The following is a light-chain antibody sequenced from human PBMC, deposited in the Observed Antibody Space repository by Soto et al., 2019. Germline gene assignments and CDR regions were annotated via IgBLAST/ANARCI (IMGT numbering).Light chain of an antibody. V-gene: IGLV3-9*01. Sequence: SYELTQPLSVSVALGQTARITCGGNNIGSKNVHWYQQKPGQAPVLVIYRDSNRPSGIPERVSGSNSGNTATLTISRAQAGDEGDYYCQVWDSSTARVFGGGTKLTVL. J-gene: IGLJ3*02. CDR3: QVWDSSTARV. CDR2: RDS. CDR1: NIGSKN.